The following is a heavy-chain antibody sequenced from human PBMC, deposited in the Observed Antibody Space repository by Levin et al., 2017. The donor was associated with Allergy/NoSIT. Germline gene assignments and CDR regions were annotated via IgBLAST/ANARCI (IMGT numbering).Heavy chain of an antibody. CDR2: IRSKAYGGTT. Sequence: GESLKISCTASGFTFGDYAMSWFRQAPGKGLEWVGFIRSKAYGGTTEYAASVKGRFTISRDDSKSIAYLQMNSLKTEDTAVYYCTRDTRWGGNYYDSSGYFRRYYYYDGMDVWGQGTTVTVSS. CDR1: GFTFGDYA. J-gene: IGHJ6*02. V-gene: IGHV3-49*03. CDR3: TRDTRWGGNYYDSSGYFRRYYYYDGMDV. D-gene: IGHD3-22*01.